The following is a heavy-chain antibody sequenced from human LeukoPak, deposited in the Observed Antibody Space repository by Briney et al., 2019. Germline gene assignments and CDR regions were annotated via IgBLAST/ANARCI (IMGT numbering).Heavy chain of an antibody. CDR1: GCTFTRYY. V-gene: IGHV1-46*01. CDR3: ARENGGEDY. J-gene: IGHJ4*02. Sequence: ASVKVSCKASGCTFTRYYMHWVRQAPGQGLEWMGMINPSGGDTTYAQKLQGRVTMTRDTSTSTVYMELSSLRSEDTAVYYCARENGGEDYWGQGTLVTVSS. D-gene: IGHD2-21*01. CDR2: INPSGGDT.